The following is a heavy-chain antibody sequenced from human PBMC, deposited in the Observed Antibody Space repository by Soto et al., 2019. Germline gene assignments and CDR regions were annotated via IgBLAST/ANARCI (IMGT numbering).Heavy chain of an antibody. V-gene: IGHV3-30-3*01. CDR1: YVTSTPYA. CDR3: PRARGYSYRDN. Sequence: LSCTPLYVTSTPYAIAWVPQAPGKGLEWVAVISYDGSSTYYADSVKGRFTISRDNAKNSLYLQMNSLRAEDSVVYYCPRARGYSYRDNWGQGPRV. CDR2: ISYDGSST. D-gene: IGHD5-18*01. J-gene: IGHJ4*02.